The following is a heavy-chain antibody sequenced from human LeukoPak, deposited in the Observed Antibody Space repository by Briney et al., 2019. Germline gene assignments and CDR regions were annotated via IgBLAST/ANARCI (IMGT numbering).Heavy chain of an antibody. J-gene: IGHJ5*02. Sequence: PGASLRLSCAASGFTFSSYAMSWVRQASGKGLEWVSAISGSGGSTYYADSVKGRFTISRDNSKNTLYLQMNSLRAEDTAVYYCAKGDYGVFSGWFDPWGQGTLVTVSS. V-gene: IGHV3-23*01. CDR2: ISGSGGST. CDR1: GFTFSSYA. D-gene: IGHD4-17*01. CDR3: AKGDYGVFSGWFDP.